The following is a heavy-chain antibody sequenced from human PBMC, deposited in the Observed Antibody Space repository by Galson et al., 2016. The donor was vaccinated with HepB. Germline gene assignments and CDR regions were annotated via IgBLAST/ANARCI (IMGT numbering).Heavy chain of an antibody. Sequence: TLSLTCTVSGGSISSGGDYWSWIRQHPGKGLEWIGYIYDTGSTYYNASLKSRVTISVDTSKKQFSLKLSSVTAADTAVYYCATAAPGYYYRHLDAYDIWGQGTIVTVSS. D-gene: IGHD3-22*01. CDR1: GGSISSGGDY. CDR2: IYDTGST. V-gene: IGHV4-31*03. CDR3: ATAAPGYYYRHLDAYDI. J-gene: IGHJ3*02.